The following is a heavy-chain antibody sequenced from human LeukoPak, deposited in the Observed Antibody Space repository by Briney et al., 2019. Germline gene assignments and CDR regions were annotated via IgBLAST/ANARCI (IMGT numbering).Heavy chain of an antibody. V-gene: IGHV3-49*03. J-gene: IGHJ4*02. CDR1: GFTFRSYA. Sequence: PGGSLRLSCAASGFTFRSYAMSWFRQAPGKGLEWVGFIRSKAYGGTTEYAASVKGRFTISRDDSKSIAYLQMNSLKTEDTAVYYCTRKVLFGHFDYWGQGTLVTVSS. CDR3: TRKVLFGHFDY. D-gene: IGHD2/OR15-2a*01. CDR2: IRSKAYGGTT.